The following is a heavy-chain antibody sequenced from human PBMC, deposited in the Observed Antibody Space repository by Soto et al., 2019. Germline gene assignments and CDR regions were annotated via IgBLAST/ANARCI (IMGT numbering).Heavy chain of an antibody. D-gene: IGHD6-13*01. J-gene: IGHJ4*02. CDR1: GFTFSSNA. Sequence: VQLLESGGDLVQPGGSLRLSCAASGFTFSSNAMTWVRQAPGKGLEWVSFISANSGTTYFADSVKGRFTISRDNSKNTLYLQMNSLRAEDTAVYYCAKASSISWGVFDYWGQGTLITVSS. CDR2: ISANSGTT. CDR3: AKASSISWGVFDY. V-gene: IGHV3-23*01.